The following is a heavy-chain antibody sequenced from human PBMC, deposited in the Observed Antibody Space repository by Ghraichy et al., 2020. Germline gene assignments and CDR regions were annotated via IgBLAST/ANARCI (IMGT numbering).Heavy chain of an antibody. CDR3: AREYDSSGYSFDY. CDR1: GFTFSSYG. Sequence: GGSLRLSCAASGFTFSSYGMHWVRQAPGKGLEWVAVIWYDGSNKYYADSVKGRFTISRDNSKNTLYLQMNSLRAEDTAVYYCAREYDSSGYSFDYWGQGTLVTVSS. D-gene: IGHD3-22*01. V-gene: IGHV3-33*01. J-gene: IGHJ4*02. CDR2: IWYDGSNK.